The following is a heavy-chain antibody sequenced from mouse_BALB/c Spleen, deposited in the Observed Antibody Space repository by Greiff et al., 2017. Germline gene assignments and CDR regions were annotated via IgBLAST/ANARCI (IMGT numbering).Heavy chain of an antibody. J-gene: IGHJ3*01. CDR1: GYTFTSYT. V-gene: IGHV1-4*01. D-gene: IGHD2-4*01. CDR2: INPSSGYT. CDR3: EVYDYDGAY. Sequence: QVQLQQSGAELARPGASVKMSCKASGYTFTSYTMHWVKQRPGQGLEWIGYINPSSGYTNYNQKFKDKATLTADKSSSTAYMQLSSLTSEDSAVYYCEVYDYDGAYWGQGTLVTVSA.